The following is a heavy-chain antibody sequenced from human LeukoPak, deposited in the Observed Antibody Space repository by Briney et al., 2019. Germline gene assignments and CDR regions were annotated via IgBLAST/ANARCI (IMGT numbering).Heavy chain of an antibody. CDR3: ARVHCSGVTCYFDY. Sequence: SQTLSLTCTVSGGSISSGNYYWSWIRQPPGKGLEWIGNIYYTGTTYYNPSLESRLTISVDTSKNQFSLKLSSVTAADTAVYYCARVHCSGVTCYFDYWGQGTPVTVSS. D-gene: IGHD2-15*01. V-gene: IGHV4-30-4*01. J-gene: IGHJ4*02. CDR1: GGSISSGNYY. CDR2: IYYTGTT.